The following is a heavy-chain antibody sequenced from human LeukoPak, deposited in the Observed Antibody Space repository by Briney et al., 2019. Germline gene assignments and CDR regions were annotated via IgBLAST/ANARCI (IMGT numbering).Heavy chain of an antibody. Sequence: PGRSLRLSCAASGFTFSSYGMHWVRQAPGKGLEWVAVISYDGSNKYYVDSVKGRFTISRDNSKNTLYLQMNSLRAEDTAVYYCAKETSSSWLPNAFDIWGQGTMVTVSS. CDR2: ISYDGSNK. CDR1: GFTFSSYG. D-gene: IGHD6-13*01. V-gene: IGHV3-30*18. CDR3: AKETSSSWLPNAFDI. J-gene: IGHJ3*02.